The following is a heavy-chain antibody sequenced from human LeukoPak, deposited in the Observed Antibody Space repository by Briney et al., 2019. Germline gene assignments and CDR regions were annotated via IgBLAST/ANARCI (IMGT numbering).Heavy chain of an antibody. V-gene: IGHV5-51*01. J-gene: IGHJ5*01. D-gene: IGHD3-22*01. CDR3: ARRDSSGYWFDS. CDR1: GYSFTSNW. Sequence: GESLKISCEASGYSFTSNWIGWVRQVPGKGLEWMGIIYPGDSDTRYSPSFQGQVTISADKSISTVYLQWTSLMASDTAMYYCARRDSSGYWFDSWGQGTLVTVSS. CDR2: IYPGDSDT.